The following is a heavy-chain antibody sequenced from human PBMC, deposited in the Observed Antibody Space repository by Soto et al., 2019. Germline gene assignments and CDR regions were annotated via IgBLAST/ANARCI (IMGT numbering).Heavy chain of an antibody. D-gene: IGHD1-1*01. CDR2: IYYSGST. CDR3: ASFNKDDAFDY. Sequence: SETLSLTCTVSGGSISSYYWSWIRQPPGKGLEWIGYIYYSGSTNYCPPLESRLTLFMATSKNQFSLRLTSVTAADTAVYYCASFNKDDAFDYWGQGMLVTVSS. V-gene: IGHV4-59*08. CDR1: GGSISSYY. J-gene: IGHJ4*02.